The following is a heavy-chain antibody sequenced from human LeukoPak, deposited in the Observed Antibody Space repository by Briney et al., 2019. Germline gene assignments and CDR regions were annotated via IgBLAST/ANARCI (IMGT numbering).Heavy chain of an antibody. Sequence: ASVKVSCKASGYTFTGYYMHWVRQAPGQGLEWMGWVNPNNGGTNYAQKFQGRVTMTRDTSINTGYMELSRLRSDDTAVYYCARASGGSSWPYFDYWGQGTLVTVSS. V-gene: IGHV1-2*02. D-gene: IGHD6-13*01. CDR3: ARASGGSSWPYFDY. CDR2: VNPNNGGT. J-gene: IGHJ4*02. CDR1: GYTFTGYY.